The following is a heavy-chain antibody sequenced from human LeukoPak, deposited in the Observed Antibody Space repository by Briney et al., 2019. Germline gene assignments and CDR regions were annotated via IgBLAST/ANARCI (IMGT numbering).Heavy chain of an antibody. D-gene: IGHD4-11*01. CDR1: GFTFSSYG. V-gene: IGHV3-30*18. J-gene: IGHJ6*02. CDR3: AKDPRRRRNYDYYYYYGMDV. CDR2: ISYDGSNK. Sequence: GGSLRLSCAASGFTFSSYGMHWVRQAPGKGLEWVGVISYDGSNKYYADSVKGRCTISRYNSKNDLYMQMNSLRAEDTAVYYCAKDPRRRRNYDYYYYYGMDVWGQGTTVTVSS.